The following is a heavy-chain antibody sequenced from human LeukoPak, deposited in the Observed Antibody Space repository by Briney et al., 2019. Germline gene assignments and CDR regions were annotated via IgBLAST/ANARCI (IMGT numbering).Heavy chain of an antibody. CDR1: GGSISSYY. Sequence: SETLSLTCTVSGGSISSYYWSWIRQPPGKGLEWIGYIYYSGSTNYNPSLKSRVTISVDTSKNQFSLKLSSVTAADTAVYYCAAYIVVVTAFDYWGQGTLVTVSS. D-gene: IGHD2-21*02. J-gene: IGHJ4*02. CDR3: AAYIVVVTAFDY. CDR2: IYYSGST. V-gene: IGHV4-59*01.